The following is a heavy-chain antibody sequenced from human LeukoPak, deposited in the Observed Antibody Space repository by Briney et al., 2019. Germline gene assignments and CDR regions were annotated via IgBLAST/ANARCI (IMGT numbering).Heavy chain of an antibody. CDR2: ISHDGSQT. Sequence: PRGSPRLSCAASGFPFSSWPVDWVRQAPGRGLEWITTISHDGSQTYYADSVKGRFIISRDNSKNTLSLQMNSLRVEDTGMYYCKTIHYWGQGTLITDPS. V-gene: IGHV3-33*05. J-gene: IGHJ4*02. CDR1: GFPFSSWP. D-gene: IGHD4/OR15-4a*01. CDR3: KTIHY.